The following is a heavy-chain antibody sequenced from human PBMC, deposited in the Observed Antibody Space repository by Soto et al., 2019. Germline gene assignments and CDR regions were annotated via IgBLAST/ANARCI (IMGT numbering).Heavy chain of an antibody. D-gene: IGHD1-26*01. CDR2: INPSGGST. CDR1: GYTFTSYY. CDR3: ARDRVGATPFYGMDV. J-gene: IGHJ6*02. V-gene: IGHV1-46*01. Sequence: GASVKVSCKASGYTFTSYYMHWVRQAPGQGLEWMGIINPSGGSTSYAQKFQGRVTMTRDTSTSTVYMELSSLRAEETAVYYCARDRVGATPFYGMDVWGQGTTVTVSS.